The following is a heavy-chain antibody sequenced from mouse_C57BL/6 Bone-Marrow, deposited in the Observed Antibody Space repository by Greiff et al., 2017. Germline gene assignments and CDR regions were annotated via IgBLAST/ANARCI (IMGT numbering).Heavy chain of an antibody. D-gene: IGHD1-1*01. V-gene: IGHV5-6*01. Sequence: EVKLMESGGDLVKPGGSLKLSCAASGFTFSSYGMSWVRQTPDKRLEWVATISSGGSYTYSPDSVKGRFTISRDNAKNTLYLQMSSLKSEDTAMYYCARQGYYYGSDWYFDVWGTGTTVTVSS. CDR3: ARQGYYYGSDWYFDV. J-gene: IGHJ1*03. CDR2: ISSGGSYT. CDR1: GFTFSSYG.